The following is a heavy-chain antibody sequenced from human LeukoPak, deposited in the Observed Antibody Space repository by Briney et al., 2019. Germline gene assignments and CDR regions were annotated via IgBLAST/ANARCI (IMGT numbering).Heavy chain of an antibody. V-gene: IGHV4-34*01. CDR3: ARGQGSSWYGETFDY. J-gene: IGHJ4*02. CDR1: GGSFSGYY. CDR2: INHSGST. Sequence: KTSETLSLTCAVYGGSFSGYYWSWIRQPPGKGLERIGEINHSGSTNYNPSLKSRVTISVDTSKNQFSLKLSSVTAADTAAYYCARGQGSSWYGETFDYWGQGTLVTVSS. D-gene: IGHD6-13*01.